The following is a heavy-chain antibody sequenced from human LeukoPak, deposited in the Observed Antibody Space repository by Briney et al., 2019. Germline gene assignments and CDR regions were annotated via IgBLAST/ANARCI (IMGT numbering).Heavy chain of an antibody. CDR1: GFTVSSNY. CDR2: IYSGGST. J-gene: IGHJ4*02. Sequence: GGSLRLSCAASGFTVSSNYMSWVRQAPGKGLEGVSVIYSGGSTYYADSVKGRFTISRDNSKNTLYLQMNSLRAEDTAVYYCARGRRRHGYFDYWGQGTLVTVSS. CDR3: ARGRRRHGYFDY. V-gene: IGHV3-66*02.